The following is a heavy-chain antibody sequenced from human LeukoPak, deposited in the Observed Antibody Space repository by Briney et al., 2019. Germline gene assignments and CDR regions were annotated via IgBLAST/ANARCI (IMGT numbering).Heavy chain of an antibody. Sequence: GGSVTLSCAPSGVIFSRYEMICVRQAPGGGXXXVSYISNSGYTIYYADSVKGRFTITRENAKNSLYLQVNSLRGEDTAVYYCARSGPRAAFDYWGQGTLVNVSS. CDR2: ISNSGYTI. D-gene: IGHD6-25*01. CDR3: ARSGPRAAFDY. CDR1: GVIFSRYE. J-gene: IGHJ4*02. V-gene: IGHV3-48*03.